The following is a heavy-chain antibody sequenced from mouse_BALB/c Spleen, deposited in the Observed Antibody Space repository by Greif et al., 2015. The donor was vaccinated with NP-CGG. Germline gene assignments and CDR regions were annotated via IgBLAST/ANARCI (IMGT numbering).Heavy chain of an antibody. J-gene: IGHJ4*01. CDR1: GYTFSSYW. Sequence: QVQLQQSGAELMKPGASVKISCKATGYTFSSYWIEWVKQRPGHGLEWIGEILPGSGSTNYNEKFKGKATFTADTSSNTAYMQPSSLTSEDSAVYYCAKGPITTGPGNAMDYWGQGTSVTVSS. V-gene: IGHV1-9*01. D-gene: IGHD1-1*01. CDR2: ILPGSGST. CDR3: AKGPITTGPGNAMDY.